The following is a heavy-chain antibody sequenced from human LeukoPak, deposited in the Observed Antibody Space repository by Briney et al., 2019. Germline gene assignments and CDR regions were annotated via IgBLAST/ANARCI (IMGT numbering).Heavy chain of an antibody. CDR3: ARGPLYCSSTSCPYYYYYYYMDV. Sequence: ASVKVSCKASGYTFTGYYMHWVRQAPGQGLEWMGWINPNSGGTNYAQKFQGRVTMTRDTSISTAYMELSRLRSDDTAVYYCARGPLYCSSTSCPYYYYYYYMDVWGKGATVTVSS. V-gene: IGHV1-2*02. CDR1: GYTFTGYY. CDR2: INPNSGGT. J-gene: IGHJ6*03. D-gene: IGHD2-2*01.